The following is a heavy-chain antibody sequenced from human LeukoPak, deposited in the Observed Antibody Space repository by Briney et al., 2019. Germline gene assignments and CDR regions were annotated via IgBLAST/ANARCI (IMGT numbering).Heavy chain of an antibody. CDR3: VSFYAR. CDR1: GFTFSNSW. D-gene: IGHD2/OR15-2a*01. CDR2: IKDDGSDK. J-gene: IGHJ4*02. V-gene: IGHV3-7*01. Sequence: GGSLRLSCAASGFTFSNSWMSWVRQAPGKGLEWVAEIKDDGSDKYHVGSVKGRFTISRDNAKNSAYLQMNSLRAEDTAVYYCVSFYARWGQGTLVTVSS.